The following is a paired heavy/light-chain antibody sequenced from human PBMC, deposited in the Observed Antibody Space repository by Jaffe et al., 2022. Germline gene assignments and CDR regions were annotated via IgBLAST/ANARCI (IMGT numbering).Heavy chain of an antibody. J-gene: IGHJ4*02. V-gene: IGHV3-30*02. CDR2: IRNDGSNT. D-gene: IGHD1-26*01. CDR3: AKNVGGKYISSFDY. Sequence: QVQLVESGGGVVQPGGSLRLSCAASGFTFNNHGMHWVRQPPGKGLEWVAFIRNDGSNTYYADSVKGRFTVSRDNSKNTLFLQMSNLGVEDTAVYYCAKNVGGKYISSFDYWGQGTLVTVSS. CDR1: GFTFNNHG.
Light chain of an antibody. CDR1: SSNIGKYD. Sequence: QSVLTQPPSLSAAPGQKVTISCSGSSSNIGKYDVSWYQQVPGTAPKLLIYENTKRPSGIPDRFSGSKSGTSATLGITGLQTGDEADYYCGTWDSGLSAWVFGGGTKLTVL. V-gene: IGLV1-51*02. CDR3: GTWDSGLSAWV. J-gene: IGLJ3*02. CDR2: ENT.